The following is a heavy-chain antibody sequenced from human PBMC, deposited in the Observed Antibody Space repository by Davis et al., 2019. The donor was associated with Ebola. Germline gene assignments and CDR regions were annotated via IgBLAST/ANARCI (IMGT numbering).Heavy chain of an antibody. V-gene: IGHV3-30*18. Sequence: GESLKISCAASGFTFSSYGMHWVRQAPGKGLEWVAVISYDGSNKYYADSVKGRFTISRDNSKNTLYLQMNSLRAEDTAVYYCAKDSGATIFGVVIIETYGMDVWGQGTTVTVSS. CDR1: GFTFSSYG. CDR2: ISYDGSNK. J-gene: IGHJ6*02. D-gene: IGHD3-3*01. CDR3: AKDSGATIFGVVIIETYGMDV.